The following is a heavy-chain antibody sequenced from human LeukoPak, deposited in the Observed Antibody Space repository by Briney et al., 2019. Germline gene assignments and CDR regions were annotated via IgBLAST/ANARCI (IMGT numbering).Heavy chain of an antibody. D-gene: IGHD2-2*01. Sequence: PSQTLSLTCAISGDSVSNNSAVWNWIRQSPSRGLEWLGRTYYRSKWYNDYGASVKSRITVNPDTSKNQFSLQLNSVTPEDTAVHYCVRSQYRRFDDWGQGTLVTVSS. CDR3: VRSQYRRFDD. V-gene: IGHV6-1*01. J-gene: IGHJ4*02. CDR2: TYYRSKWYN. CDR1: GDSVSNNSAV.